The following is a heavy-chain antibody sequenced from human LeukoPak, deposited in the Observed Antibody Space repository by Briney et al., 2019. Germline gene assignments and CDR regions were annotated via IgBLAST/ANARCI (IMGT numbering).Heavy chain of an antibody. Sequence: PGGSLRLSCAASGSTFSSYRMHWVRQAPGKGLEWVANITQDGSVEHYLDSVKGRFTISRDNAKDSLTLQMNSLRAEDTAVYYCARWTGVIDSWGQGTLVTASS. CDR2: ITQDGSVE. J-gene: IGHJ4*02. D-gene: IGHD3-10*01. CDR1: GSTFSSYR. V-gene: IGHV3-7*01. CDR3: ARWTGVIDS.